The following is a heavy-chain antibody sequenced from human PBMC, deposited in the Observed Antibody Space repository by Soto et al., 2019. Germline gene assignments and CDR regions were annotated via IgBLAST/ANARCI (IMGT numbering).Heavy chain of an antibody. CDR1: GFRFDDFA. J-gene: IGHJ6*02. Sequence: GGSLRLSCAASGFRFDDFAMHWVRQAPGKGLEWVSGISWNSGYIGYAASVKGRFTISRDNSKKSLYLQMNSLTAEDTALYYCAKARAYSTGNYFYGMNVWGQGTTVTVSS. CDR3: AKARAYSTGNYFYGMNV. V-gene: IGHV3-9*01. D-gene: IGHD1-1*01. CDR2: ISWNSGYI.